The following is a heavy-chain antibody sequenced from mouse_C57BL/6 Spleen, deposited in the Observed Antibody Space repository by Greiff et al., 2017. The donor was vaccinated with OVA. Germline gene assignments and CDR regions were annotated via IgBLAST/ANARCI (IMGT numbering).Heavy chain of an antibody. J-gene: IGHJ4*01. CDR2: IDPSDSYT. Sequence: QVQLQQPGAELVKPGASVKLSCKASGYTFTSYWMQWVKQRPGQGLEWIGEIDPSDSYTNYNQKFKGKATLTVDTSSSTAYMQLSSLTSEDSAVYYCARSRGYDGKGAMDYWGQGTSVTVSS. CDR1: GYTFTSYW. D-gene: IGHD2-2*01. CDR3: ARSRGYDGKGAMDY. V-gene: IGHV1-50*01.